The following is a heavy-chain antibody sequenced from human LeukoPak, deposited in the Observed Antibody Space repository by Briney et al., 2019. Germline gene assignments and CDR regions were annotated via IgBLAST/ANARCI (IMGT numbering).Heavy chain of an antibody. CDR3: ARERGVSHPFDY. CDR1: GFTFRSYD. J-gene: IGHJ4*02. V-gene: IGHV3-13*01. D-gene: IGHD2-21*01. Sequence: GGSLRLPCAASGFTFRSYDMHWVRQATGKGLEWVSGIGTAGEIYYPGSVKGRFTISRENAKNSLYLQMNSLRAEDTAVYYCARERGVSHPFDYWGQGTLVTVSS. CDR2: IGTAGEI.